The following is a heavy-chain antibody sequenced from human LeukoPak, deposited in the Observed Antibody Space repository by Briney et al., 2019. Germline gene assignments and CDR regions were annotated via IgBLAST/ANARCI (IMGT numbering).Heavy chain of an antibody. J-gene: IGHJ4*02. CDR1: GFSVSSNY. CDR3: ATGYSYGYDDY. D-gene: IGHD5-18*01. V-gene: IGHV3-53*05. CDR2: IYSGGTT. Sequence: GGSLRLSCAASGFSVSSNYMNWVRQAPGKGLEWVSIIYSGGTTYYADSVKGRFTISRDNSKNTLYLQMNSLRAEDTAVYYCATGYSYGYDDYWGQGTLVTVSS.